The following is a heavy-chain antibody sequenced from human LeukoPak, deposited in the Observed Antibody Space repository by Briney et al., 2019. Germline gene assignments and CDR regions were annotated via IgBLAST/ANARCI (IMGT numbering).Heavy chain of an antibody. V-gene: IGHV4-34*01. J-gene: IGHJ5*02. D-gene: IGHD2-2*01. Sequence: SETLSLTRAVYGGSFSGYYWSWIRQPPGKGLEWIGEINHSGSTNYNPSLKSRVTISVDTSKNQFSLKLSSVTAADTAVYYCARGRYCSSTSCYFRFDPWGQGTLVTVSS. CDR2: INHSGST. CDR1: GGSFSGYY. CDR3: ARGRYCSSTSCYFRFDP.